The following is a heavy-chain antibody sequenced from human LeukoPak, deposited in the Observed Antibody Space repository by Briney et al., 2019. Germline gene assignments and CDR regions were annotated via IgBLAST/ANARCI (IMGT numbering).Heavy chain of an antibody. J-gene: IGHJ4*02. V-gene: IGHV3-53*01. CDR2: FYKGGST. D-gene: IGHD5-24*01. CDR3: ARGDGYNFWDD. CDR1: GFTVSSNY. Sequence: PGGSLRLSCAVSGFTVSSNYMSWVRQAPGKGLEWVSVFYKGGSTYYADSVQGRFTISRDNSKNTVYLQMNSLRAEDTALYYCARGDGYNFWDDWGQGTLVTVSS.